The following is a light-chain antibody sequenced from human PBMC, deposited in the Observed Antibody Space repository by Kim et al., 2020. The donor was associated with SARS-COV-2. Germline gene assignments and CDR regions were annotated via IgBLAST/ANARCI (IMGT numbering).Light chain of an antibody. CDR3: MQGIHPIT. CDR2: KVY. Sequence: PPSTSCRSRQRRVYSERNTYVDWCQQRPHQSPSLLIYKVYNRASGVPDRISGSGSGTDFTLISSMVEAEDVVVYYRMQGIHPITFGQGTQLEIK. J-gene: IGKJ5*01. V-gene: IGKV2-30*01. CDR1: QRRVYSERNTY.